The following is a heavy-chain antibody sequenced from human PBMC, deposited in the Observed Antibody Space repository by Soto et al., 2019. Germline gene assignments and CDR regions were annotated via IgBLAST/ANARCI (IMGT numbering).Heavy chain of an antibody. J-gene: IGHJ4*02. Sequence: QVQLQESGPGLVKPSQTLSLTCTVSGGSISSGDYYWSWIRQPPGKGLEWIGYIYYSGSTCYNPSLMTRVTTSLDTSKNQFSLKRSSVTAADTAVYYCARANYYDSSGYYPTTLDYWGQGTLVTVSS. CDR2: IYYSGST. CDR1: GGSISSGDYY. CDR3: ARANYYDSSGYYPTTLDY. V-gene: IGHV4-30-4*01. D-gene: IGHD3-22*01.